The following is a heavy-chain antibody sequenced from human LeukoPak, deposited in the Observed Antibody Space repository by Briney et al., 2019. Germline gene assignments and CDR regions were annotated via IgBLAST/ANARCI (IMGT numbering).Heavy chain of an antibody. Sequence: SETLSLTCAVYGGSFSGYYWSWIRQPPGKGLEWIGEINHSGSTNYNPSLKSRVTISVDTSKNQFSLKLSSVTAADTAVYYCARDRWLLDYYYGMDVWGQGTTVTVSS. CDR2: INHSGST. V-gene: IGHV4-34*01. CDR3: ARDRWLLDYYYGMDV. J-gene: IGHJ6*02. CDR1: GGSFSGYY. D-gene: IGHD5-12*01.